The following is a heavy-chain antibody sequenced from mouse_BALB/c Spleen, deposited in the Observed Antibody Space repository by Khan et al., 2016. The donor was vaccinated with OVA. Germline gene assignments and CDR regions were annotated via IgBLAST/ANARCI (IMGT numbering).Heavy chain of an antibody. J-gene: IGHJ4*01. CDR3: VRRTTGYTMDY. Sequence: QIQLVQSGAELSRPGASVKMSCKASGYTFTSNTMHWVKQRPGQGLEWIGYINPRSDYTNYSQKFKDKATLTADKSSSTAYMQLSSLTSDDSAVYYGVRRTTGYTMDYWGQGTSGTVSS. V-gene: IGHV1-4*01. CDR2: INPRSDYT. D-gene: IGHD2-14*01. CDR1: GYTFTSNT.